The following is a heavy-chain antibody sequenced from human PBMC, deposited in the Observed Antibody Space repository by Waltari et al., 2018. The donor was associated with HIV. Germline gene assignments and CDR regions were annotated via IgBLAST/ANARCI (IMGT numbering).Heavy chain of an antibody. Sequence: QVQLQESGPGLVKPSETLSLSGTASTGSISSYYWSWIRQPPGKGLEWIGYIYYSGSTSYNPSLKSRVTISVDTSKNQFSLNLSSVTAADTAVYYCARTFRGKGFDYWGQGTLVSVSS. V-gene: IGHV4-59*01. CDR3: ARTFRGKGFDY. J-gene: IGHJ4*02. CDR1: TGSISSYY. CDR2: IYYSGST. D-gene: IGHD3-16*01.